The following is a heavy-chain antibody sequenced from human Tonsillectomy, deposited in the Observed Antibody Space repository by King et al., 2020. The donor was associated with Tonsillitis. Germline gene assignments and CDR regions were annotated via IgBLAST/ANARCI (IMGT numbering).Heavy chain of an antibody. Sequence: QLQESGPGLVKPSGTLSLTCAVSGGSISSSDWWSWVRQPPGKGLEGIGEIYHSGTPYYNPSPKSRVTISVDKSKNQFSLKLSSVTAADTAVYYCARDVSASSGYFDSWGQGTLVTVSS. CDR3: ARDVSASSGYFDS. J-gene: IGHJ4*02. CDR1: GGSISSSDW. D-gene: IGHD3-22*01. CDR2: IYHSGTP. V-gene: IGHV4-4*02.